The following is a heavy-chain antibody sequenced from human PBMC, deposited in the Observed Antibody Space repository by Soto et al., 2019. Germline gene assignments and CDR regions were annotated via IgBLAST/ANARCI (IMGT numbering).Heavy chain of an antibody. CDR1: GFTFSSYA. CDR2: ISGSGVNT. CDR3: AKRLWFGESDY. D-gene: IGHD3-10*01. Sequence: GGSLRLSCAASGFTFSSYAMSWVRQAPGEGLEWVSAISGSGVNTYYADSVKGRFTISRDNSKNTLYLQMNSLRAEDTAVYYCAKRLWFGESDYWGQGTLVTVSS. J-gene: IGHJ4*02. V-gene: IGHV3-23*01.